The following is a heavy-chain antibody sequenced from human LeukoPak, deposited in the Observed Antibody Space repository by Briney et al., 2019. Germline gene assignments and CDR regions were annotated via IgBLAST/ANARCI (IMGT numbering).Heavy chain of an antibody. Sequence: GGSLRLSCAASGITFSSYAMSWVRQSPGKGLEWVSGISGPGGYTYYADSVKGRFTISRDNAKNTLFLQMNSLRAEDTALYYCAKYWVGSGYYYAPFDYWGQGTLVTVSS. D-gene: IGHD3-22*01. J-gene: IGHJ4*02. V-gene: IGHV3-23*01. CDR2: ISGPGGYT. CDR1: GITFSSYA. CDR3: AKYWVGSGYYYAPFDY.